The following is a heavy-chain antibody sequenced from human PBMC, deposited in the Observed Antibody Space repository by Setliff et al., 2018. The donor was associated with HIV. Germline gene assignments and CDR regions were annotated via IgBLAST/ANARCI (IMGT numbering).Heavy chain of an antibody. D-gene: IGHD3-22*01. CDR3: ARHSGLGGYYSPFDY. CDR1: GGSIRNYY. J-gene: IGHJ4*02. V-gene: IGHV4-4*07. CDR2: VHKSGNT. Sequence: SETLSLTCTVSGGSIRNYYWSWIRQSAGKGLEWIGRVHKSGNTDYNPSLKGRVTISVDTSKNQFSLKLSSVTAADTTVYYCARHSGLGGYYSPFDYWGPGTLVTVSS.